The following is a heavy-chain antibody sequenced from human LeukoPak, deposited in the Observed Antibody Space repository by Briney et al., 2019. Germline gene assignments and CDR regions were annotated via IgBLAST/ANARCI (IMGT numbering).Heavy chain of an antibody. Sequence: GGSLRLSCAASGFTFSSYAMNWVRQAPGKGLEWVSSISSSSTYIYYADSMKGRFTISRDNAKNSLYLQMNSLRAEDTAVYYCARTPYNWNDGPGDYWGQGTLVTVSS. V-gene: IGHV3-21*01. J-gene: IGHJ4*02. CDR1: GFTFSSYA. CDR3: ARTPYNWNDGPGDY. CDR2: ISSSSTYI. D-gene: IGHD1-20*01.